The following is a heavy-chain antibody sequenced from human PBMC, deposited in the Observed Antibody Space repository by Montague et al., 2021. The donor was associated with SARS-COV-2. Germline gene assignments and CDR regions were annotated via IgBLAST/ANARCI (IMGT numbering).Heavy chain of an antibody. CDR1: SGSFRGYY. Sequence: SETLSLTCAVSSGSFRGYYWSWIRQPPGKGLEWIGGINHSGSTTYNPSLESRVSISVDTSNKQFSLKVTSVTAADTAVYYCARLGAITLVRGITKADFSNYGMDVWGQGTTVTVSS. J-gene: IGHJ6*02. V-gene: IGHV4-34*01. CDR3: ARLGAITLVRGITKADFSNYGMDV. CDR2: INHSGST. D-gene: IGHD3-10*01.